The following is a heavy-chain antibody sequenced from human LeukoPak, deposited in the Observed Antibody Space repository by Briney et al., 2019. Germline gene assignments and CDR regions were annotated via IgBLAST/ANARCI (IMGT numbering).Heavy chain of an antibody. J-gene: IGHJ3*02. V-gene: IGHV4-31*03. Sequence: SETLSLTCTVSGGSISSGGYYWSWIRQHPGKGLEWIGYIYYSGSTYYNPSLKSRVTISVDTSKNQFSLKLSPVTAADTAVYYCARGYYDEKAFDIWGQGTMVTVSS. CDR2: IYYSGST. D-gene: IGHD3-22*01. CDR3: ARGYYDEKAFDI. CDR1: GGSISSGGYY.